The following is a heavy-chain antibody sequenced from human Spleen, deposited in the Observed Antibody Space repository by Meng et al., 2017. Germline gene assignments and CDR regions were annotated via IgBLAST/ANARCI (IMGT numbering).Heavy chain of an antibody. CDR1: GGSISNTNW. CDR3: ARAGVGTTILDY. V-gene: IGHV4-4*02. J-gene: IGHJ4*02. CDR2: IYHSGST. Sequence: QVQLQAAGPGLVKPSGTLSRPCAVSGGSISNTNWWSWVRQPPGKGLEWIGEIYHSGSTNYNPSLKSRVTISVDTSKNQFSLKLSSVTAADTAVYYCARAGVGTTILDYWGQGTLVTVSS. D-gene: IGHD1-26*01.